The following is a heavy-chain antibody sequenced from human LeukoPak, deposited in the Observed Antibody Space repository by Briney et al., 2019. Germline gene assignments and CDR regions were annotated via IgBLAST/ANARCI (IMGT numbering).Heavy chain of an antibody. J-gene: IGHJ4*02. D-gene: IGHD3-3*01. CDR1: GGSISSGGYY. V-gene: IGHV4-31*03. Sequence: SETLSLTCTVSGGSISSGGYYWSWIRQHPGKGLEWIGYIYFSGSTYYNPSLKSRVTISVDTSKNQFSLKLSSVTAADTAVYYCARALFSLVDYGGQGTLVTVSS. CDR3: ARALFSLVDY. CDR2: IYFSGST.